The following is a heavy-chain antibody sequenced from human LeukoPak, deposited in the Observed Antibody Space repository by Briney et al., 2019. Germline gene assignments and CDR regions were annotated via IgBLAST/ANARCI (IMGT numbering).Heavy chain of an antibody. D-gene: IGHD6-19*01. Sequence: KPSQTLSLTCTVSGGSISSGSYYWNRIRQPAGKGLEWIGRISTSGSTNYNPSLKSRVTISVDTSKNQFSLKLSSVTAADTAVYYCARDQGSGWYSYWGQGTLVTVSS. J-gene: IGHJ4*02. V-gene: IGHV4-61*02. CDR3: ARDQGSGWYSY. CDR1: GGSISSGSYY. CDR2: ISTSGST.